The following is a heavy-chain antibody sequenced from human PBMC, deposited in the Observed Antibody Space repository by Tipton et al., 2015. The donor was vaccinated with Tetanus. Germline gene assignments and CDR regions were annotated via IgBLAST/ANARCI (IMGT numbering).Heavy chain of an antibody. CDR1: GYVFTSDA. D-gene: IGHD1-26*01. J-gene: IGHJ4*02. V-gene: IGHV1-3*01. Sequence: QSGAEVKKPGASVKVSCKTSGYVFTSDAIHWVRQAPGQSPEYMAWVNPGTGGKVTSLTFRGRLTISADTSATTVYMEFSSLRSEDTAVYYCAREVGGRYPDWGQGTLISVSS. CDR2: VNPGTGGK. CDR3: AREVGGRYPD.